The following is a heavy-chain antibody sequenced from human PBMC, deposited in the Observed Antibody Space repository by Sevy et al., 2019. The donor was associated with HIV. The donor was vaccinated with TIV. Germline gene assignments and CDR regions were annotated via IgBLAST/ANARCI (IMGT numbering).Heavy chain of an antibody. Sequence: GGSLRLSCAASGFTFSNAWMSWVHQAPGKGLEWVGRIKSKTDGGTTDYAAPVKGRFTISRDDSNNTLYLQMNSLKTEDTAIYYCTTDSKTRGLSALLDYWGQGTLVTVSS. J-gene: IGHJ4*02. CDR2: IKSKTDGGTT. D-gene: IGHD3-10*01. V-gene: IGHV3-15*01. CDR3: TTDSKTRGLSALLDY. CDR1: GFTFSNAW.